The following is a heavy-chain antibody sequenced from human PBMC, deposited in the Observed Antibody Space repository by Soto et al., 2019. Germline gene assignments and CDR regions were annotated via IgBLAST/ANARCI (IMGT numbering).Heavy chain of an antibody. D-gene: IGHD3-16*01. V-gene: IGHV3-23*01. J-gene: IGHJ4*02. Sequence: EVYLLESGGGLVQPGGSLRLSCAASGFSFSGYSMSWVRQAPGKGLEWVAGVSTGGDTTYYADIVKGRFTISRDNSKNMLHLQMDSLRVDDTAVYYCGKALTGGAHWGQGTLVTVSS. CDR3: GKALTGGAH. CDR2: VSTGGDTT. CDR1: GFSFSGYS.